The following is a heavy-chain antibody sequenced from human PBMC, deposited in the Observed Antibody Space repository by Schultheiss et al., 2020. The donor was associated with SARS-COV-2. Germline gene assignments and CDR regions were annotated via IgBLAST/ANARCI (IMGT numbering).Heavy chain of an antibody. Sequence: SETLSLTCTVSGDSVSRDTSYWSWVRQTPGKGLEWIGCIHHTGSTNYNPSLKSRVTISVDTSKNQFSLKLSSVTAADTAVYYCARVRNRYYFDYWGQGTLVTVSS. CDR3: ARVRNRYYFDY. CDR2: IHHTGST. V-gene: IGHV4-61*01. J-gene: IGHJ4*02. CDR1: GDSVSRDTSY.